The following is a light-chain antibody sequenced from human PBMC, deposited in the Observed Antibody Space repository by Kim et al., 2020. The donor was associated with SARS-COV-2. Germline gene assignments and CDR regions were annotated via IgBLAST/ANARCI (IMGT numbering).Light chain of an antibody. Sequence: APGWAARIFCEGHNIGSKSVHWYHQRPGQAPMFVISYDSDRPSGIPEHFSRSNSGNTATLIIISDEAGDEADYYCQVLDGSNDEWVFGGGAQLTVL. CDR1: NIGSKS. CDR3: QVLDGSNDEWV. V-gene: IGLV3-21*04. J-gene: IGLJ3*02. CDR2: YDS.